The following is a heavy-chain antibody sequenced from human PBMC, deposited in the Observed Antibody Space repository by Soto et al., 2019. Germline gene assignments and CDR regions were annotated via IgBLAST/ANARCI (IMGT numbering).Heavy chain of an antibody. V-gene: IGHV1-58*01. Sequence: SVKVSCKASGFTFTSSAVQWVRQARGQSLEWIGWIAVGSGNTKYAQKFQERVTITRDMSARTAYMELSSLRSEDTAVYYCARSIVEVTALDYWGQGTLVTISS. CDR3: ARSIVEVTALDY. D-gene: IGHD2-21*02. CDR1: GFTFTSSA. CDR2: IAVGSGNT. J-gene: IGHJ4*02.